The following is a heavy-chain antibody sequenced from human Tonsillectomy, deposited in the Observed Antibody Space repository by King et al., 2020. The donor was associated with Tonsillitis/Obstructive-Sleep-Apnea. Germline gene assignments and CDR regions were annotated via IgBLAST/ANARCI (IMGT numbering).Heavy chain of an antibody. Sequence: VQLQQSGAEVKKPGESLRISCKGSGYSFTSYWISRVRQMPGKGLEWMGRIDPSESYTNYSPSSQGHITISVDKSISTAYLQWSSLKASDTAMYYCARHLRDVYKYAYYYGMDVWGQGTTVTVSS. J-gene: IGHJ6*02. CDR2: IDPSESYT. D-gene: IGHD5-24*01. CDR1: GYSFTSYW. CDR3: ARHLRDVYKYAYYYGMDV. V-gene: IGHV5-10-1*01.